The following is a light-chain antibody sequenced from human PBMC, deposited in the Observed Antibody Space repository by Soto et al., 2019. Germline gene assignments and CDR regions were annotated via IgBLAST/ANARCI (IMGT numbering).Light chain of an antibody. J-gene: IGLJ1*01. CDR1: SSDVGGYNR. CDR3: TSYPTGSAYV. Sequence: QSALTQPTSVSGSPGQSVTISCTGTSSDVGGYNRVSWYQQPPGKAPKLLIYDVSNRPSGGSTRFSGSKSGNTASLTISGLQAEDEADYYCTSYPTGSAYVFGPGTKVTVL. V-gene: IGLV2-18*02. CDR2: DVS.